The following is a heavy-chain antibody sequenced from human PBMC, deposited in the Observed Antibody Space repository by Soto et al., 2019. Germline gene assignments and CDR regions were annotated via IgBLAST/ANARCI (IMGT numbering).Heavy chain of an antibody. CDR2: VSSDGRDK. J-gene: IGHJ4*02. D-gene: IGHD6-19*01. CDR1: GFSFSSYW. V-gene: IGHV3-7*01. Sequence: EVQLEESGGGLVQPGGSLRLSCAASGFSFSSYWMSWVRQAPGKGPEWVAIVSSDGRDKTYADSVKGRFTISRDNAENSIFLQMNSLRADDTAVYYCARDARYSGPFDYWGQGALVTVSS. CDR3: ARDARYSGPFDY.